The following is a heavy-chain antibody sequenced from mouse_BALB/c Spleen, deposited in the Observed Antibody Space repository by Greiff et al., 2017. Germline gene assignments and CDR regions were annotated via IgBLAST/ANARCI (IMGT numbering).Heavy chain of an antibody. D-gene: IGHD2-14*01. Sequence: QVQLKESGPGLVQPSQSLSITCTVSGFSLNSYGVHWVRQSPGKGLEWLGVIWSGGSTDYNAAFISRLSISKDNSKSQVFFKMNSLQADDTAIYYCARNGRYDRVWFAYWGQGTLVTVSA. CDR3: ARNGRYDRVWFAY. CDR2: IWSGGST. V-gene: IGHV2-4-1*01. J-gene: IGHJ3*01. CDR1: GFSLNSYG.